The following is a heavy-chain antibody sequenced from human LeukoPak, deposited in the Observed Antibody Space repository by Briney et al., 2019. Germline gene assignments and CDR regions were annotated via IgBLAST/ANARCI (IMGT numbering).Heavy chain of an antibody. J-gene: IGHJ4*02. CDR3: AKVRSLFGIRGIDY. Sequence: PGGSLRLSCAASGFTFSTYWMSWVRQAPGKGLEWVANIKEDESEKYYVDSVKGRFTISRDNAKNSLFLQMNSLRADDTAVYYCAKVRSLFGIRGIDYWGQGTLVTVSP. CDR1: GFTFSTYW. CDR2: IKEDESEK. V-gene: IGHV3-7*05. D-gene: IGHD3-10*01.